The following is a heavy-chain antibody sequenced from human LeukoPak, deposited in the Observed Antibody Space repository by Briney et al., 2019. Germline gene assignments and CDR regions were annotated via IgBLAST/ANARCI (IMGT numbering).Heavy chain of an antibody. J-gene: IGHJ5*02. V-gene: IGHV3-21*01. CDR3: ARGMGATVGRDWFDP. CDR2: ISSSSSYI. Sequence: GGSLRLSCAASGFTFSSYSMNWVRQAPGKGLEWVSSISSSSSYIYYADSVKGRFTISRDNAKNSLYLQMNSLGAEDTAVYYCARGMGATVGRDWFDPWGQGTLVTVSS. D-gene: IGHD1-26*01. CDR1: GFTFSSYS.